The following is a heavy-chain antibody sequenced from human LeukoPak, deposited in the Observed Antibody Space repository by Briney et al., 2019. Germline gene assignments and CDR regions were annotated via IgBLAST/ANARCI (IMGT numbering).Heavy chain of an antibody. Sequence: GGSLRLSCAASGFTFSSYGMHWVRQAPGKGLEWVVVIWYDGSNNYYADSVKGRFTISRDNSKNTLYLQMNSLRAEDTAVYYCAGIPAATHNWFDPWGQGTLVTVSS. CDR1: GFTFSSYG. CDR3: AGIPAATHNWFDP. D-gene: IGHD2-2*01. CDR2: IWYDGSNN. J-gene: IGHJ5*02. V-gene: IGHV3-33*01.